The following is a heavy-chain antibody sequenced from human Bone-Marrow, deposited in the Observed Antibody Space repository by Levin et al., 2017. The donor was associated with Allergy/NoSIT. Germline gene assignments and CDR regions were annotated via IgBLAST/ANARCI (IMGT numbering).Heavy chain of an antibody. Sequence: PRASVKVSCKAAGYPFTDYYMHWVRQAPGQGLEWLGRVTPHSGVTSYAQKFQGRVTLTRDTSISTAYMELSRLQSDDTAIYYCARDSNGATSVPYFDNWGQGTLVTVSS. V-gene: IGHV1-2*06. D-gene: IGHD2-8*01. CDR2: VTPHSGVT. CDR3: ARDSNGATSVPYFDN. J-gene: IGHJ4*02. CDR1: GYPFTDYY.